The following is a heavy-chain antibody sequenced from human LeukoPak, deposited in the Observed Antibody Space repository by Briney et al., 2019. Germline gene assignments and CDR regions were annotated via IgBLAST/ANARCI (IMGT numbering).Heavy chain of an antibody. CDR3: AKGSPDYCDYWY. V-gene: IGHV3-30*18. J-gene: IGHJ4*02. CDR2: ISYDGSNK. CDR1: GFTFSSYG. Sequence: GRPLRLSCAASGFTFSSYGMHWVRQAPGKGLEWVAVISYDGSNKYYADSVKGRFTISRDNSKNTLYLQMNSLRAEDTAVYYCAKGSPDYCDYWYWGQGTLVTVSS. D-gene: IGHD4-17*01.